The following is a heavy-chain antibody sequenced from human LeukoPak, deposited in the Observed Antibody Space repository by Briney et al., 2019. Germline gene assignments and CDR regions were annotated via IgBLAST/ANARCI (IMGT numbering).Heavy chain of an antibody. Sequence: SSETLSLTCTVSGGSISSYYWSWIRQPPGKGLEWIGYIYYSGSTNYNPSLKSRVTISVDTSKNQFSLKLSSVTAADTAVYYCAGASYDSSGVHWGQGTLVTVSS. V-gene: IGHV4-59*01. CDR2: IYYSGST. CDR3: AGASYDSSGVH. D-gene: IGHD3-22*01. CDR1: GGSISSYY. J-gene: IGHJ4*02.